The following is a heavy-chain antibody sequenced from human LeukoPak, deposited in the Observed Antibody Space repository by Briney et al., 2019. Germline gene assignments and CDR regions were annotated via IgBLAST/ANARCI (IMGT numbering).Heavy chain of an antibody. CDR3: ARDVCSSTSCPRQFDY. J-gene: IGHJ4*02. CDR2: ISYDGSNK. D-gene: IGHD2-2*01. V-gene: IGHV3-30*04. CDR1: GFTFSSYA. Sequence: GGSLRLSCAASGFTFSSYAMHWVREAPGKGLEGGAVISYDGSNKYYADSVKGRFTISRDNSKQTLYLQMNSLRAEDTAVYYCARDVCSSTSCPRQFDYWGQGTLVTVSS.